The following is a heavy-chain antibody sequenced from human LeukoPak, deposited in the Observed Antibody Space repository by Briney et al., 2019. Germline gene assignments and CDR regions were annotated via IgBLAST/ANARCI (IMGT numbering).Heavy chain of an antibody. CDR2: INPSSGYT. CDR1: GYTFTSYY. D-gene: IGHD6-6*01. V-gene: IGHV1-46*01. J-gene: IGHJ5*02. CDR3: ARETVYSSSPNWFDP. Sequence: ASVKVPRKASGYTFTSYYMHWVRQAPGQGLEWMGIINPSSGYTTNAQKFQGRVTMTRDTSTSTVYMELGSLRSEDTAVYYCARETVYSSSPNWFDPWGQGTLVTVSS.